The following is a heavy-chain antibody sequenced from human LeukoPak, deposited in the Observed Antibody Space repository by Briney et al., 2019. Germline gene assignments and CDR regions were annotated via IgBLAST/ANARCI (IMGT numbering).Heavy chain of an antibody. CDR2: IRSYNGNT. J-gene: IGHJ5*02. CDR3: ARGGDSYDSSGYYKKWFDP. CDR1: GYTFTPYG. D-gene: IGHD3-22*01. V-gene: IGHV1-18*01. Sequence: ASVKVSCKASGYTFTPYGISWVRQAPGQGLEWVGWIRSYNGNTNYAQKLQGRVTITTDTSTSTAYMELRSLQSDDTAVYYCARGGDSYDSSGYYKKWFDPWGQGTLVTVSS.